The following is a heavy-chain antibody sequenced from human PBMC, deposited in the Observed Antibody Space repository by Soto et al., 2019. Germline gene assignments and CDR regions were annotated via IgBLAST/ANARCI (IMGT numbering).Heavy chain of an antibody. V-gene: IGHV3-53*01. CDR3: AKKIVGATMA. Sequence: PGRSLRLSGAASGFSVSSNYMSWVRQAPGKGLAWVSVIYSGDSTRYPDSVKGRFTISRDNSKNTLYLQMNSLRAEDTAVYYCAKKIVGATMAWGQGTMVTVSS. J-gene: IGHJ3*01. CDR2: IYSGDST. D-gene: IGHD1-26*01. CDR1: GFSVSSNY.